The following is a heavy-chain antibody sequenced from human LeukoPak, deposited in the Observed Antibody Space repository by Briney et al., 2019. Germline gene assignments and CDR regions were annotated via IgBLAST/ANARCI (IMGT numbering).Heavy chain of an antibody. CDR2: INHSGST. D-gene: IGHD6-6*01. CDR3: TRGEYSSSSVWFDP. CDR1: GGSFSGYY. V-gene: IGHV4-34*01. J-gene: IGHJ5*02. Sequence: CETLSLTCAVYGGSFSGYYWSWIRQPPGKGLEWIGEINHSGSTNYNPSLKSRVTISVDTSKNQFSLKLSSVAGALTTVYCSTRGEYSSSSVWFDPRGDRAPVTVSP.